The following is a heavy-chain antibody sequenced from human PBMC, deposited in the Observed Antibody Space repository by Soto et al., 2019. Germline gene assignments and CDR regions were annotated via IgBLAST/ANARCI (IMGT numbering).Heavy chain of an antibody. CDR1: GYTFTGYY. V-gene: IGHV1-2*02. D-gene: IGHD2-15*01. CDR2: INPNSGGT. Sequence: GASVKVSCKASGYTFTGYYMHWVRQAPGQGLEWMGWINPNSGGTNYAQKFQGRVTMTRDTSISTAYMELSRLRSDDTAVYYCARYLPRYCSGGSCWSWFDPWGRGTLVTVSS. CDR3: ARYLPRYCSGGSCWSWFDP. J-gene: IGHJ5*02.